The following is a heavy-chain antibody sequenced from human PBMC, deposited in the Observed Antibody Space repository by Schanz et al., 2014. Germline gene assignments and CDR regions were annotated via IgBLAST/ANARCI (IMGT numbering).Heavy chain of an antibody. Sequence: QVQLVESGGGVVQPGRSLKLSCAASGFPFSSHGMHWVRQAPGKVLEWVAFIWYDGSNKYYADSVKGRFTISRDNSKNTLYVQMNSLRAEDTAVYYCAKSMYSTSWAFDFWGQGAQVTVSS. CDR1: GFPFSSHG. V-gene: IGHV3-33*06. CDR2: IWYDGSNK. J-gene: IGHJ4*02. D-gene: IGHD2-2*01. CDR3: AKSMYSTSWAFDF.